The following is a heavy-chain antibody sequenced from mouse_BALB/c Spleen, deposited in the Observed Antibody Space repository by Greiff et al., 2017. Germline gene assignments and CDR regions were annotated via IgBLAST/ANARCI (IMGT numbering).Heavy chain of an antibody. D-gene: IGHD2-4*01. CDR3: AREKSTMITIAY. J-gene: IGHJ3*01. Sequence: VKLMESGPGLVAPSQSLSITCTVSGFSLTSYGVHWVRQPPGKGLEWLGVIWAGGSTNYNSALMSRLSISKDNSKSQVFLKMNSLQTDDTAMYYCAREKSTMITIAYWGQGTLVTVSA. V-gene: IGHV2-9*02. CDR1: GFSLTSYG. CDR2: IWAGGST.